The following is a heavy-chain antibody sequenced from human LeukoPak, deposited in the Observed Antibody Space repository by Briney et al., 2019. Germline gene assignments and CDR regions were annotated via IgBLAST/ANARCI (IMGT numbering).Heavy chain of an antibody. J-gene: IGHJ4*02. CDR1: GFTFSAYY. V-gene: IGHV3-11*04. D-gene: IGHD5-24*01. CDR3: ARDLGGRDGYNFYYFDY. CDR2: ISVSGSTI. Sequence: PGGSLRLSCAASGFTFSAYYMSWIRQAPGKGLEWVSYISVSGSTIYYADSVKGRFTISRDNAKNSLYLQMNSLRAEDTAVYYCARDLGGRDGYNFYYFDYWGQGTLVTVSS.